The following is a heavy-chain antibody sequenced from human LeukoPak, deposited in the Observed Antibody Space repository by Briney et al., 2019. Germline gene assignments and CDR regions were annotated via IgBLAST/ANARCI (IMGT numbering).Heavy chain of an antibody. V-gene: IGHV4-30-4*08. CDR1: GGSISSGDYY. CDR3: ARDQNYDFWSGLNPPADWFDP. Sequence: SETLSLTCTVSGGSISSGDYYWSWIRQPPGKGLEWIGYIYYSGSTYCNPSLKSRVTISVDTSKNQFSLKLSSVTAADTAVYYCARDQNYDFWSGLNPPADWFDPWGQGTLVTVSS. CDR2: IYYSGST. D-gene: IGHD3-3*01. J-gene: IGHJ5*02.